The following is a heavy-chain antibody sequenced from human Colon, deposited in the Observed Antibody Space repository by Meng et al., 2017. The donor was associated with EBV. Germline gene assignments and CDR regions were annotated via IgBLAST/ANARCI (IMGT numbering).Heavy chain of an antibody. J-gene: IGHJ5*02. V-gene: IGHV4-34*01. CDR3: ARRGPSGNFSP. CDR1: GGSFRDYY. Sequence: VQLQQWVAGLLKPSETLSRSCAVYGGSFRDYYWTWIRHPPGKGLEWIGEIDHRGNTKYNPSLKSRVTISLDTSKKQFSLKVSSVTAADSAVYYCARRGPSGNFSPWSQGALVTVSS. D-gene: IGHD3-10*01. CDR2: IDHRGNT.